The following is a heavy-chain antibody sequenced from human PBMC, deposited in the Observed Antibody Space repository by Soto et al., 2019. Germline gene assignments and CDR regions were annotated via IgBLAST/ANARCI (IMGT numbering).Heavy chain of an antibody. CDR3: AKAAGYSYGYHFDY. J-gene: IGHJ4*02. D-gene: IGHD5-18*01. V-gene: IGHV3-9*01. CDR2: ISWNSGSI. CDR1: GFTFDDYA. Sequence: EVQLVESGGGLVQPGRSLRLSCAASGFTFDDYAMHWVRQAPGKGLEWVSGISWNSGSIGYADSVKGRFTISRDNAKNSLYLQMNSLRAEDTALYYCAKAAGYSYGYHFDYWGQGTLVTVSS.